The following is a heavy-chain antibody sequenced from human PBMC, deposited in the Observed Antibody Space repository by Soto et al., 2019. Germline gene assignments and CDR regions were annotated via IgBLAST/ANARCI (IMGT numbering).Heavy chain of an antibody. J-gene: IGHJ4*02. D-gene: IGHD3-9*01. CDR2: ISSSSSYT. Sequence: GGSLRLSCAASGFTFSDYYISWIRQAPGKGLEWVSYISSSSSYTNYADSVKGRFTISRDNAKNSLYLQMNSLRAEDTAVYYCARAGYDILTGYFPTYDYWGQGTLVTVSS. CDR1: GFTFSDYY. V-gene: IGHV3-11*05. CDR3: ARAGYDILTGYFPTYDY.